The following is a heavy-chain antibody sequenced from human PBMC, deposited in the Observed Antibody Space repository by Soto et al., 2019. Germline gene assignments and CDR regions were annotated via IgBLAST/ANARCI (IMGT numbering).Heavy chain of an antibody. V-gene: IGHV3-30*18. J-gene: IGHJ4*02. CDR1: GFTFSSYG. Sequence: PGGSLRLSYAASGFTFSSYGMHWIRQAQGKGLEWVAVISYDGGNKYYADSVKGRFTISRDNSKNTLYLQMNSLRAEDTAVYYCAKAPTAYYYDSSGYLPFNYWGQGTLVTVSS. CDR2: ISYDGGNK. CDR3: AKAPTAYYYDSSGYLPFNY. D-gene: IGHD3-22*01.